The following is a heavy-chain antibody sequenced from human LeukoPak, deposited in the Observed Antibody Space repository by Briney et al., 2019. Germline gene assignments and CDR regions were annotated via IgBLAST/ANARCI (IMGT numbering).Heavy chain of an antibody. CDR3: ARASRLGLAGMFDY. CDR1: GFTVSDNY. D-gene: IGHD5/OR15-5a*01. V-gene: IGHV3-66*01. Sequence: GVSLRLSCAASGFTVSDNYMSWVRQAPGKGLEWVSVIYSGGTTFYADSVKGRFTISRDDSQNTLYLQMNSLRAEDTAVYYCARASRLGLAGMFDYWGQGTLVTVSS. CDR2: IYSGGTT. J-gene: IGHJ4*02.